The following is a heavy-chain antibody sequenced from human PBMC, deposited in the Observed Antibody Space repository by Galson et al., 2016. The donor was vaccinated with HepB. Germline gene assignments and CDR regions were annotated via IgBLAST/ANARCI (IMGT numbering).Heavy chain of an antibody. CDR2: ITGSNTYI. CDR1: GFTFNNYT. V-gene: IGHV3-21*01. J-gene: IGHJ4*02. CDR3: VRERYYESTTYSRLFDS. Sequence: LRLSCAASGFTFNNYTMNWVRQTPGKGLEWVSSITGSNTYIYYADSLKGRFTISRDNAKNSLYLQMNSLRAEDTAVYYCVRERYYESTTYSRLFDSWGQGTLVTVSS. D-gene: IGHD3-22*01.